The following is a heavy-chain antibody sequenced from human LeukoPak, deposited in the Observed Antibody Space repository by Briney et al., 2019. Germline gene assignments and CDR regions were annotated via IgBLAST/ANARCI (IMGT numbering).Heavy chain of an antibody. D-gene: IGHD3-9*01. V-gene: IGHV4-59*01. CDR2: IYYSGST. J-gene: IGHJ5*02. CDR1: GGSISSYY. CDR3: ARRLRYFDWSDNWFDP. Sequence: PSETLSLTCTVSGGSISSYYWSWIRQPPGKGLEWIGYIYYSGSTNYNPSLKSRVTISVDTSKNQFSLKLSSVTAADTAVYYCARRLRYFDWSDNWFDPRGQGTLVTVSS.